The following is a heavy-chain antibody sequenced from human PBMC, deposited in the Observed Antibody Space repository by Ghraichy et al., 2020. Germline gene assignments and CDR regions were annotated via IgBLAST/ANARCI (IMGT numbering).Heavy chain of an antibody. V-gene: IGHV3-21*01. Sequence: GSLRLSCAASGFIFSNYDMNWVRQAPGKGLEWVAYISGSSKSIYYADSVKGRFTISRDNAKNALYLQMNNMRGEETAVYYCARDRGALARLGGMDVWGQGTTVSVSS. CDR1: GFIFSNYD. D-gene: IGHD3-16*01. CDR3: ARDRGALARLGGMDV. J-gene: IGHJ6*02. CDR2: ISGSSKSI.